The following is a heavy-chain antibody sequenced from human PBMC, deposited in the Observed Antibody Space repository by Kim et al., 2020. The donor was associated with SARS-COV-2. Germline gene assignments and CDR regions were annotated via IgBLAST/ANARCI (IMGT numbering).Heavy chain of an antibody. Sequence: HKFPGRVTITRDTSASTDYMELSSLRSEDTAVYYCARDGTTRSGGYYFDYWGQGALVTVSS. J-gene: IGHJ4*02. D-gene: IGHD1-1*01. CDR3: ARDGTTRSGGYYFDY. V-gene: IGHV1-3*01.